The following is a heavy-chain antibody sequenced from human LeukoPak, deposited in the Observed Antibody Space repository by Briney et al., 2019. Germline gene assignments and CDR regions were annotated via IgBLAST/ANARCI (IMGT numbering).Heavy chain of an antibody. J-gene: IGHJ3*02. CDR3: ARGTYYDFWSGSYAFDI. CDR2: IYYSGST. Sequence: KPSETLSLTCTVPGGSISSYYWSWIRQPPGKGLEWIGYIYYSGSTNYNPSLKSRVTISVDTSKNQFSLKLSSVTAADTAVYYCARGTYYDFWSGSYAFDIWGQGTMVTVSS. D-gene: IGHD3-3*01. V-gene: IGHV4-59*01. CDR1: GGSISSYY.